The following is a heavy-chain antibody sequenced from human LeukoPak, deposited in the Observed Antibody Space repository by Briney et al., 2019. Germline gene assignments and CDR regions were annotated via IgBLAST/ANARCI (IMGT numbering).Heavy chain of an antibody. CDR1: GGSISSHY. D-gene: IGHD3-3*01. J-gene: IGHJ5*02. CDR3: ARDRVGDFWIAYYHNWFDP. CDR2: IYYSGST. V-gene: IGHV4-59*11. Sequence: LETLSLTCTVSGGSISSHYWSWIRQPPGKGLEWIGYIYYSGSTNYNPSLKSRVTISVDTSKNQFSLKLSSVTAADTAVYYCARDRVGDFWIAYYHNWFDPCGQGTLVTVSS.